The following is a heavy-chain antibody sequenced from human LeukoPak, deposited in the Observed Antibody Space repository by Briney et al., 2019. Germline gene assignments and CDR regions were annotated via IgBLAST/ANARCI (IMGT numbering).Heavy chain of an antibody. V-gene: IGHV4-59*01. J-gene: IGHJ3*02. Sequence: PSDTLSLTCTVSGGSINSYYWSWLRQPTVKGLERIGYIYYSGSSNYNPSLKSRVTISVVTSKNQCSLKLSSVTAEDTAVYYCARDLGVEAFDIWGQVTMVTVSS. CDR3: ARDLGVEAFDI. CDR2: IYYSGSS. CDR1: GGSINSYY. D-gene: IGHD2-15*01.